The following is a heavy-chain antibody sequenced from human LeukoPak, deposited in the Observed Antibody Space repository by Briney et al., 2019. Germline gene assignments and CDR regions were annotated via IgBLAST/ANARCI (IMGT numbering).Heavy chain of an antibody. Sequence: SETLSLPCTVSGGSISSSSYYWGWIRQPPGKGLEWIVSIYYSGSTYYNPSLKSRVTISVDTSKNQFSLKLSSVTAADTAVYYCARDPYYYASSGYYYCYFDYWGQGTLVTVSS. CDR1: GGSISSSSYY. V-gene: IGHV4-39*07. D-gene: IGHD3-22*01. CDR3: ARDPYYYASSGYYYCYFDY. CDR2: IYYSGST. J-gene: IGHJ4*02.